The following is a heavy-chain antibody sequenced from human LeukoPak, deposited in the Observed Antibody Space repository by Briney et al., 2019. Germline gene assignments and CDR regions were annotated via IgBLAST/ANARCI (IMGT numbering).Heavy chain of an antibody. V-gene: IGHV3-7*01. CDR1: GFTFSTYW. D-gene: IGHD6-13*01. CDR3: TREAAAGIDY. CDR2: IKQVGSEK. Sequence: GGSLRLSCAASGFTFSTYWMSWVRQAPGKGLEWVANIKQVGSEKYYLDSVKGRFTISRDNAKNSLYLQMNSLRAEGTAVYFCTREAAAGIDYWGQGTLVTVSS. J-gene: IGHJ4*02.